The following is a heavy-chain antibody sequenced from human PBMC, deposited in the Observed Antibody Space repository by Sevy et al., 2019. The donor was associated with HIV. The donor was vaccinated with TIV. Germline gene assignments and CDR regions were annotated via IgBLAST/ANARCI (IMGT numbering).Heavy chain of an antibody. CDR3: ARSRVITGTFDY. J-gene: IGHJ4*02. Sequence: SETLSLTCTVSGGSISGYYWSWIRQPPGKGLEWIGYISYSGSTNYNPSLKSGVTISVDTSKNEFSLKLSSVTAADTAVYYCARSRVITGTFDYWGQGTLVTVSS. V-gene: IGHV4-59*01. D-gene: IGHD1-20*01. CDR2: ISYSGST. CDR1: GGSISGYY.